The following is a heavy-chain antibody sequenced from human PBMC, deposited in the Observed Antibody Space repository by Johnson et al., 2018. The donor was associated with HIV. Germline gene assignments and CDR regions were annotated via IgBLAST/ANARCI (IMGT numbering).Heavy chain of an antibody. CDR1: GFTFSSYG. Sequence: QVQLVESGGGVVQPGRSLRLSCVVSGFTFSSYGMHWVRQAPGKGLEWVAVIWYDGSNKYYVDSVKGRFTISRDNAKNSLYLQMNSLRAEDTAVYFCVRDFRSVGTTDASDIWGQGTMITVSS. CDR2: IWYDGSNK. D-gene: IGHD1/OR15-1a*01. CDR3: VRDFRSVGTTDASDI. V-gene: IGHV3-33*01. J-gene: IGHJ3*02.